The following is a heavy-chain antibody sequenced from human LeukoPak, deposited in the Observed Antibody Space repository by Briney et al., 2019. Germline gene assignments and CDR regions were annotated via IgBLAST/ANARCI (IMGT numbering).Heavy chain of an antibody. CDR1: GFTFTTYA. Sequence: AGGSLRLSCAASGFTFTTYAMSWVSQVPGNGLEWVSSITRSGDNTYYADSVKGRLTISRDNSRNTLYLQMNSLRAEDTAIYYCAPRRPYYFDSWGQGTLVTVSS. CDR2: ITRSGDNT. CDR3: APRRPYYFDS. V-gene: IGHV3-23*01. J-gene: IGHJ4*02.